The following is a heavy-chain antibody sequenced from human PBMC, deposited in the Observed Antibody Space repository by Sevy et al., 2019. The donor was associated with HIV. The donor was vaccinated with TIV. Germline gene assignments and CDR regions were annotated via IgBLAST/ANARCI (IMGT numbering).Heavy chain of an antibody. CDR1: GFTFSSYW. D-gene: IGHD3-3*01. CDR3: ARDFWSAQRGMDV. CDR2: IKSDGRGT. V-gene: IGHV3-74*01. J-gene: IGHJ6*02. Sequence: GGSLRLSCAASGFTFSSYWMHWVRQAPGKGLVWVTRIKSDGRGTSYADSVKGRFTISRDNAKNTLYLQRNSLGAKDTAVYYCARDFWSAQRGMDVWGQGTTVTVSS.